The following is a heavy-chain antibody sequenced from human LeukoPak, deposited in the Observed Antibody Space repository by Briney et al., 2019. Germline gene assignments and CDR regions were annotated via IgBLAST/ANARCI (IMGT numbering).Heavy chain of an antibody. CDR2: ISGRGGDT. D-gene: IGHD3-9*01. CDR3: AKEARDILTHYYWGSQFDY. V-gene: IGHV3-23*01. J-gene: IGHJ4*02. Sequence: GGSLRLSCVGSGFTFGNYAMNWVRQAPGKGLEWVAAISGRGGDTFYEDSVKGRFTFSRDNSKNTMFLQMNSLRAEDTALYYCAKEARDILTHYYWGSQFDYWGQGTLVIVSS. CDR1: GFTFGNYA.